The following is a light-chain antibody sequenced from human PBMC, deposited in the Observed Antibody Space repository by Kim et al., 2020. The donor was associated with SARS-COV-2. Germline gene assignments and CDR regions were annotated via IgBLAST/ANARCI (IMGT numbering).Light chain of an antibody. Sequence: SASRGDRVNHSWRESQGIKNYLAGFQQKPEKAPESLIYSAPSLQSGVPSRFSGSVSGTDFTLTISSLQPEDFATYYCQQYNTYPYTYGQGTKLEI. CDR2: SAP. J-gene: IGKJ2*01. CDR3: QQYNTYPYT. CDR1: QGIKNY. V-gene: IGKV1-16*01.